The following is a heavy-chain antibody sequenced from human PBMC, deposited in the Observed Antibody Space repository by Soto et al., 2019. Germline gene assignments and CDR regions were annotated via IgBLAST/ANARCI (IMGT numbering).Heavy chain of an antibody. CDR3: AKAPGFWSGYYGYYYGMDV. Sequence: GGSLRLSCAASGFTFSSYAMSWARQAPGKGLEWVSAISGSGGSTYYADSVKGRFTISRDNSKNTLYLQMNSLRAEDTAVYYCAKAPGFWSGYYGYYYGMDVWGQGTTVTVSS. CDR2: ISGSGGST. J-gene: IGHJ6*02. V-gene: IGHV3-23*01. CDR1: GFTFSSYA. D-gene: IGHD3-3*01.